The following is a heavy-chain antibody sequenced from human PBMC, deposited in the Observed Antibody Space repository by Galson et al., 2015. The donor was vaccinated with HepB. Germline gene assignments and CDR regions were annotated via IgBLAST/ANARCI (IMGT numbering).Heavy chain of an antibody. CDR2: ISWNSGSI. J-gene: IGHJ4*02. CDR1: GFTFEDYV. CDR3: AKDFRYSGYDHLDY. Sequence: SLRLSCAASGFTFEDYVMHWVRQAPGKGLEWVTGISWNSGSIAYADSVKGRFTVSRDNAKNSLYLQMNSLRTEDTALYYCAKDFRYSGYDHLDYWGQGTLVTVSS. V-gene: IGHV3-9*01. D-gene: IGHD5-12*01.